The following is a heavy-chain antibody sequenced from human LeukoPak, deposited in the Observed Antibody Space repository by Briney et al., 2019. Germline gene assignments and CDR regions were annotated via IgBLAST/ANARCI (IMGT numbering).Heavy chain of an antibody. J-gene: IGHJ4*02. CDR3: ARDAPPIVATPIDF. CDR1: GFTFSGYG. D-gene: IGHD5-12*01. CDR2: IYSGGST. Sequence: PGRSLRLSCAASGFTFSGYGIHWVRQAPGKGLEWVSVIYSGGSTYYADSVKGRFTISRDNSKNTLYLQMNSLRVEDTAVYYCARDAPPIVATPIDFWGQGTLVTVSS. V-gene: IGHV3-66*01.